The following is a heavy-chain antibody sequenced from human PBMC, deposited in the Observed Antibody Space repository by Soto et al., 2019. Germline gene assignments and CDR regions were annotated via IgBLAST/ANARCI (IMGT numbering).Heavy chain of an antibody. V-gene: IGHV5-51*01. CDR1: GYNFAGYW. CDR2: INPSDSDT. Sequence: GESLKISCKGSGYNFAGYWIAWVRQMPGKGLELMGIINPSDSDTRYRPSFQGQVTISADKSISSAYLQWSSLRASDTAMYYCARGGVSTRTFDYWGQGTPVTVSS. CDR3: ARGGVSTRTFDY. J-gene: IGHJ4*02. D-gene: IGHD3-3*01.